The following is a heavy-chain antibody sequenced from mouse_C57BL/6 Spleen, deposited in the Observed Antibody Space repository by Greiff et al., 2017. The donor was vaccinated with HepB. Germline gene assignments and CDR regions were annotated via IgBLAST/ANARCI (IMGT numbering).Heavy chain of an antibody. J-gene: IGHJ4*01. CDR2: ISSGSSTI. CDR1: GFTFSDYG. CDR3: ASPYYYYGSSYGAMDY. D-gene: IGHD1-1*01. Sequence: EVQVVESGGGLVKPGGSLKLSCAASGFTFSDYGMHWVRQAPEKGLEWVAYISSGSSTIYYADTVKGRFTISRDNAKNTLFLQMTSLRSEDTAMYYCASPYYYYGSSYGAMDYWGQGTSVTVSS. V-gene: IGHV5-17*01.